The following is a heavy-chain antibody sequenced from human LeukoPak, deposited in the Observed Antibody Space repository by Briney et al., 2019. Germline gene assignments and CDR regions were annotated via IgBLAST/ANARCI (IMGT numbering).Heavy chain of an antibody. CDR1: GFTFSSYG. CDR2: ISYAGSNK. CDR3: AKDWDIVVVPAADDYFDY. V-gene: IGHV3-30*18. D-gene: IGHD2-2*01. J-gene: IGHJ4*02. Sequence: GGPLRLSCAASGFTFSSYGMHWVRQAPGKGLEWVAFISYAGSNKYYADSVKGRFTVSRDNSKNTLYLQMNSLRAEDTAVYYCAKDWDIVVVPAADDYFDYWGQGTLVTVSS.